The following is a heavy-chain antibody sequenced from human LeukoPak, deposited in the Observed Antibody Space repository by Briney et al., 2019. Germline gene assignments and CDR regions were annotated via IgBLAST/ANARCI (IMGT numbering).Heavy chain of an antibody. CDR3: ARDTYNSGWCSDY. D-gene: IGHD6-19*01. V-gene: IGHV1-18*01. CDR2: ISTYNGNT. J-gene: IGHJ4*02. Sequence: ASVKVSCKTSGYTFTSYGISWVRQAPGYGLEWMGWISTYNGNTNYTRNLQGRVIMTTDTSTSTAYMELRSLRSDDTAVYYCARDTYNSGWCSDYWGQGTLVTVPS. CDR1: GYTFTSYG.